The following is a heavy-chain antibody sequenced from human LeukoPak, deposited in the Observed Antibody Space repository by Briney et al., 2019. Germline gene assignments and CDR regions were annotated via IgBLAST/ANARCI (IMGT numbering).Heavy chain of an antibody. V-gene: IGHV3-21*01. CDR2: IGSSSGYI. D-gene: IGHD4-17*01. Sequence: GGSLRLSCAASGFTFSRYSMNWVRQAPGKGLEWVSSIGSSSGYIYYADSVKGRFTISRDTAKNSLYLQMNSLRAEDTAVYYCARDGYGDYYFDYWGQGTLVTVSS. CDR3: ARDGYGDYYFDY. CDR1: GFTFSRYS. J-gene: IGHJ4*02.